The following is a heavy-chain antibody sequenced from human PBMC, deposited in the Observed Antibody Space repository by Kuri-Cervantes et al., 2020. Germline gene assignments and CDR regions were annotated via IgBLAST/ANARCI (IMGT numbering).Heavy chain of an antibody. CDR2: ISYDGSNK. CDR1: GFTFSSYG. D-gene: IGHD5-18*01. V-gene: IGHV3-30*18. J-gene: IGHJ6*02. CDR3: AKDRGGSYGTDYYYYGMDV. Sequence: GESLKISCAASGFTFSSYGMHWVRQAPGKGLEWVAVISYDGSNKYYADSVKGRFTISRDNSKNTLYLQMNSLRAEDTAVYYCAKDRGGSYGTDYYYYGMDVWGQGTTVTVSS.